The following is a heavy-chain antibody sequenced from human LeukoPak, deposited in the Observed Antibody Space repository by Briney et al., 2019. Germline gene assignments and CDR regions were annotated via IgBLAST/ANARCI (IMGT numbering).Heavy chain of an antibody. Sequence: PGGSLRLSCAASGLTFSSYGMHWVRQAPGKGLEWVAVIWYDGSNKYYADSVKGRFTISRDDSQNTVYLQMDSLRAEDTAVYYCTTRLQHHFDYWGQGTQVTVSS. CDR2: IWYDGSNK. D-gene: IGHD2-15*01. CDR1: GLTFSSYG. CDR3: TTRLQHHFDY. V-gene: IGHV3-33*01. J-gene: IGHJ4*02.